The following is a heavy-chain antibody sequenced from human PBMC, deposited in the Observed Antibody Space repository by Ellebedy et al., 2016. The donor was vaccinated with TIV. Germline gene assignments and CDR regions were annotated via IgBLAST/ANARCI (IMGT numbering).Heavy chain of an antibody. CDR2: ISNSGDST. V-gene: IGHV3-23*01. J-gene: IGHJ4*02. Sequence: GESLKISCAASGFTYSSYGMTWVRQAPGKGLEWVSAISNSGDSTYYADSVKGRFTISRDNSKNTLYLQMSGLSAEDTALYYCARDYIGSYDYWGQGTLVTVSS. D-gene: IGHD3-10*01. CDR1: GFTYSSYG. CDR3: ARDYIGSYDY.